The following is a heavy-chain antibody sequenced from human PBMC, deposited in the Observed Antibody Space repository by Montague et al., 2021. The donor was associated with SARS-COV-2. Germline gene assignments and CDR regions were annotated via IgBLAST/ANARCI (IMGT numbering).Heavy chain of an antibody. CDR3: ARGRDGYYHRSALFDC. D-gene: IGHD3-22*01. CDR2: IYYSGST. V-gene: IGHV4-59*01. CDR1: GGSISSYY. J-gene: IGHJ4*02. Sequence: ETLSLTCTVSGGSISSYYWRWIRQPPGKGLEWIGYIYYSGSTNYNPSLKSRVTISVDTSKNQFSLKLTSVTAADTAVYYCARGRDGYYHRSALFDCWGQGTLVTVSS.